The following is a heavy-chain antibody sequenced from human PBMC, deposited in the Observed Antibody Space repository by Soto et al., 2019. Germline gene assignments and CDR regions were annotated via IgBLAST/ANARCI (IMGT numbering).Heavy chain of an antibody. V-gene: IGHV3-74*01. CDR2: IGPSGSGT. D-gene: IGHD1-1*01. CDR3: TRDNNWSYDY. J-gene: IGHJ4*02. Sequence: EVQLLESGGGLVQPGGSLRLSCAASGFTFSSHWMHWVRQAPGKGLVWVSHIGPSGSGTRDADSVQGRFTISRDNARNTLYLQMNSLRDEDTAVYYCTRDNNWSYDYWGQGILVTVSS. CDR1: GFTFSSHW.